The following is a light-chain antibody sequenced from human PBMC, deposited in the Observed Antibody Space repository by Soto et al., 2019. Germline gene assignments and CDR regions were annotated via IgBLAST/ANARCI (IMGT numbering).Light chain of an antibody. Sequence: QSALTQPPSASGSPGQSVTISCTGTSSDVGGYNYVSWYQQHPGKAPKLMIYEVSERPSGVPDRFSGSKSSNTASLTVSGLQAEDEADYYCSSYTSSSTVEFGGGTKLTVL. J-gene: IGLJ2*01. CDR3: SSYTSSSTVE. CDR1: SSDVGGYNY. V-gene: IGLV2-8*01. CDR2: EVS.